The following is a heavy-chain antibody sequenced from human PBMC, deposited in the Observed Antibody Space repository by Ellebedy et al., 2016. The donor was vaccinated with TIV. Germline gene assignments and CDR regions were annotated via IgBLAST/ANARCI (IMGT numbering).Heavy chain of an antibody. V-gene: IGHV4-39*01. CDR3: ARSLMIFSFDKCYFDF. J-gene: IGHJ2*01. CDR2: IFDTGST. D-gene: IGHD3/OR15-3a*01. CDR1: GGSISGSSYY. Sequence: SETLSLTCTVSGGSISGSSYYWGWLRQPPGKGLEWIGNIFDTGSTYYNPSLKSRVIISVDTSKNQFSLKLSSVTAADTAVYYCARSLMIFSFDKCYFDFWGRGTLVTVSS.